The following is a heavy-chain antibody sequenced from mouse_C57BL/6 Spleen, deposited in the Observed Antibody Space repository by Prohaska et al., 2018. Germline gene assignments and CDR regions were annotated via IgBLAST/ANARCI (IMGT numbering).Heavy chain of an antibody. V-gene: IGHV11-2*01. J-gene: IGHJ1*03. Sequence: ETIGDINSDGSAINYAPSIKDRFTIFRDNDKSTLYLQMSNVRSEDTATYFCMRYGNYWYFDVWGTGTTVTVSS. CDR3: MRYGNYWYFDV. D-gene: IGHD2-1*01. CDR2: INSDGSAI.